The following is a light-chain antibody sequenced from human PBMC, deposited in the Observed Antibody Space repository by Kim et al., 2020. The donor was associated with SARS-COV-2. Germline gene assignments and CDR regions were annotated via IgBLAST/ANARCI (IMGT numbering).Light chain of an antibody. CDR1: QGIRND. J-gene: IGKJ5*01. CDR2: DVS. V-gene: IGKV1-17*01. Sequence: DIQMTQSPSSLSASVGDRVSITCRASQGIRNDLDWYQQKPGKAPKRLIFDVSTLQSGVPSRFSGSGSGTEFTLTISSLQPEDFTTYYCLQHNSFPLTFGQGTRLEIK. CDR3: LQHNSFPLT.